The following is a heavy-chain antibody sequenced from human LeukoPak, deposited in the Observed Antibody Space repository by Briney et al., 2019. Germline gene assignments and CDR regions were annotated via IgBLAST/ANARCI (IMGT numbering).Heavy chain of an antibody. CDR1: GFTFSDYY. CDR2: IRSKSNNYAT. V-gene: IGHV3-73*01. Sequence: GGSLRLSCAVSGFTFSDYYMSWVRQASGKGLEWVGRIRSKSNNYATVYAASVKGRFTIFRDDAKNTAYLQMSSLKTEDTAVYYCTRPAVGHSYDYYYMDVWGKGTTVTVSS. J-gene: IGHJ6*03. CDR3: TRPAVGHSYDYYYMDV. D-gene: IGHD5-18*01.